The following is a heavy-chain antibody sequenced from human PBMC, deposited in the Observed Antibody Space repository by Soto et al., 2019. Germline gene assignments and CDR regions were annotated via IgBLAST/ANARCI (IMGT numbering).Heavy chain of an antibody. CDR3: ARDHQWAFNL. V-gene: IGHV3-48*02. D-gene: IGHD1-26*01. J-gene: IGHJ4*02. CDR1: GFTFTTYP. Sequence: LRLSCAASGFTFTTYPMNLVRQAPGKGLEWLSNIRSTSGDTYYAESEKGRFTISRDNARNSLYLQMNSLRDEDAAVYYCARDHQWAFNLRGQGVLVTVSP. CDR2: IRSTSGDT.